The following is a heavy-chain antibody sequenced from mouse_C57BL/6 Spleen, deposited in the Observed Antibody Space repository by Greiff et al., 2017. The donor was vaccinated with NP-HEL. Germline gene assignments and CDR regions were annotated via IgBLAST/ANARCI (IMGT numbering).Heavy chain of an antibody. D-gene: IGHD4-1*01. V-gene: IGHV2-5*01. J-gene: IGHJ1*03. CDR1: GFSLTSYG. Sequence: VQLQQSGPGLVQPSQSLSITCTVSGFSLTSYGVHWVRQSPGKGLEWLGVIWRGGSTDYNAAFMSRLSITKDNSKSQVFFKMNSLQADDTAIYYCAKNLDWDDWYFDVWGTGTTVTVSS. CDR2: IWRGGST. CDR3: AKNLDWDDWYFDV.